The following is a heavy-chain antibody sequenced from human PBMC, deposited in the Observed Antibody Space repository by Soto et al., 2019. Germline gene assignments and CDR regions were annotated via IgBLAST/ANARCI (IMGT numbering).Heavy chain of an antibody. D-gene: IGHD6-13*01. V-gene: IGHV6-1*01. Sequence: QVQLQQSGPGLVKPSQTLSLTCAISGDSVSSYSVVWNWIRQSPSGGLELLGRTYYRYKWDSEYAMSVKSRIPVNAYTSKNQVSLRLVSVTPDDPAVYYCARLIGNSWLDYWGQATLVTVSS. CDR1: GDSVSSYSVV. CDR2: TYYRYKWDS. J-gene: IGHJ4*02. CDR3: ARLIGNSWLDY.